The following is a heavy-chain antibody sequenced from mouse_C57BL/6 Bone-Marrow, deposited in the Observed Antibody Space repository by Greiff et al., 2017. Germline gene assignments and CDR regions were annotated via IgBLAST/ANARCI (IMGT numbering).Heavy chain of an antibody. Sequence: QVQLQQPGAELVKPGASVKLSCKASGYTFTSYWMQWVKQRPGQGLEWIGEIDPSDSYTNYNQKFKGKATLTVDKSSSTAYMQLSSLTSEDSAVYYCAMGGSSYSWFAYWGQGTLVTVSA. CDR1: GYTFTSYW. V-gene: IGHV1-50*01. CDR3: AMGGSSYSWFAY. J-gene: IGHJ3*01. CDR2: IDPSDSYT. D-gene: IGHD1-1*01.